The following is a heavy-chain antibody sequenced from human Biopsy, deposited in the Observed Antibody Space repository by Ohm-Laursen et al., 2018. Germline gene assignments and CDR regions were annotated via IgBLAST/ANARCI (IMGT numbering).Heavy chain of an antibody. D-gene: IGHD1-26*01. Sequence: PGTLSLTCTVSGDSINNYYWSWTRQPAGKGLEWIGRIYTSGSPNYNLSLESRVTMSVDTSKNQFSLNLRSVTAADTAVYYCARGTGRYYVYGAFDIWGQGTVVTVSS. CDR3: ARGTGRYYVYGAFDI. CDR1: GDSINNYY. J-gene: IGHJ3*02. V-gene: IGHV4-4*07. CDR2: IYTSGSP.